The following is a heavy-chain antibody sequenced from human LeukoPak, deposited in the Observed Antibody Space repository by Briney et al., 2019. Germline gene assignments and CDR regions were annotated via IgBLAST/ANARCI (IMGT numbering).Heavy chain of an antibody. Sequence: GGSLRLSCAASGFTFSSYSMNWVRQAPGKGLEWVSSISSSSYIYYADSVKGRFTISRDNAKNSLYLQMNSLRAEDTAVYYCARDPITMVRGVTLSYWGQGTLVTVSS. J-gene: IGHJ4*02. D-gene: IGHD3-10*01. V-gene: IGHV3-21*01. CDR2: ISSSSYI. CDR1: GFTFSSYS. CDR3: ARDPITMVRGVTLSY.